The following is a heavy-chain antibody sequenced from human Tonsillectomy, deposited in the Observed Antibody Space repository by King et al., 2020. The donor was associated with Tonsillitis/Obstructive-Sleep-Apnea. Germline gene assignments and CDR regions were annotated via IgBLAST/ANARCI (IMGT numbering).Heavy chain of an antibody. CDR1: GYTLTELS. V-gene: IGHV1-24*01. CDR2: FDPEDGET. CDR3: ATGAMSNSGRTPDMFYYYYYMDV. D-gene: IGHD3-10*02. Sequence: QLVQSGAEVKKPGASVKVSCKVSGYTLTELSMHWVRQAPGKGLEWMGGFDPEDGETIYAQKFQGRVTMTEDTSTDTAYMELSSLRSEDTAVYYCATGAMSNSGRTPDMFYYYYYMDVWGKGTTVTVSS. J-gene: IGHJ6*03.